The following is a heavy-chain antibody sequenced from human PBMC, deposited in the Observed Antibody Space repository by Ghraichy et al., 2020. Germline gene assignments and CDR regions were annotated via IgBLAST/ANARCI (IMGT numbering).Heavy chain of an antibody. CDR1: EFTFDRQP. Sequence: GGSLRLSCVASEFTFDRQPMSWVRQAPGKGLEWVSTFGAHGRSTYYADSVKGRFTISRDESKTTMYLQMNSLRAEDTAVYYCAKEGGRLGEGAFDVWGQGTMVTVSS. CDR2: FGAHGRST. CDR3: AKEGGRLGEGAFDV. J-gene: IGHJ3*01. V-gene: IGHV3-23*01. D-gene: IGHD3-10*01.